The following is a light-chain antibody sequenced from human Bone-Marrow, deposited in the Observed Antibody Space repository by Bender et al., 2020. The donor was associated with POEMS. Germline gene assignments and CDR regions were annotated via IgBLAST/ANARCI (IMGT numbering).Light chain of an antibody. V-gene: IGLV1-40*01. CDR1: SSNMGAGYG. CDR2: NND. J-gene: IGLJ3*02. Sequence: QSVLTQPPSVSGAPGQTVTISCTGTSSNMGAGYGVNWYQQLPGTAPKLLIYNNDNRPSWGPDRSSGSTSSTTASLAITGLQAAEEADYYCQSYDITLSGWVFGGGTKLTAL. CDR3: QSYDITLSGWV.